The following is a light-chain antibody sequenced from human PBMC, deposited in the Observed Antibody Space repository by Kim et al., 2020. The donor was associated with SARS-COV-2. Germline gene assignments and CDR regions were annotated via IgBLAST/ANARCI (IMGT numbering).Light chain of an antibody. CDR1: QSVSIW. CDR3: QQYKTEPWT. V-gene: IGKV1-5*03. J-gene: IGKJ1*01. CDR2: KAS. Sequence: DIQMTQSPSTLSASVGDRVTITCRASQSVSIWLAWYEQKPGKAPKLLIYKASILESGVPSRFSGSGSGTEFSLTISSLQPDDFATYYCQQYKTEPWTFGQGTKLEIK.